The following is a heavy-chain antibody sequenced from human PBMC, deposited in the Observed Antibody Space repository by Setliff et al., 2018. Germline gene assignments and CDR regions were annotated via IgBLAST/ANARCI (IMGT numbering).Heavy chain of an antibody. Sequence: PGGSLRLSCAASGFTFSNHWMTWVRQAPGKGLEWVANIKQDGSDKYYVGSVKGRFTISRDNAKNSLYLQMSSLRAEDTAVYYCARWTANGGHDAFDVWGQGTMVTVSS. CDR3: ARWTANGGHDAFDV. V-gene: IGHV3-7*03. D-gene: IGHD5-18*01. J-gene: IGHJ3*01. CDR1: GFTFSNHW. CDR2: IKQDGSDK.